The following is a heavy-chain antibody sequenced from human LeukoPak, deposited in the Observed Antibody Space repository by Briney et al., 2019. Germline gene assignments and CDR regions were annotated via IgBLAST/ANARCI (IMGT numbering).Heavy chain of an antibody. J-gene: IGHJ4*02. CDR1: GYTFTSYD. CDR3: ARGEYNWNCFDY. D-gene: IGHD1-20*01. CDR2: MNPNSGNT. Sequence: GASVKVSCKASGYTFTSYDINWVRQATGQGLEWMGWMNPNSGNTGYAQKFQGRVTMTRNTSISTAYMVLSSLRSEDTAVYYCARGEYNWNCFDYWGQGTLVTVSS. V-gene: IGHV1-8*01.